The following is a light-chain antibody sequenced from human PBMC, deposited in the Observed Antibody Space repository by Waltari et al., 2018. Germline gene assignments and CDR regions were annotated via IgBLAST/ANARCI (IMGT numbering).Light chain of an antibody. CDR1: QDITNY. J-gene: IGKJ2*01. Sequence: DIQMTQFPSSLSASVGDRVTIACHASQDITNYLNWYQQTIGRAPKLLIYDASNLETGVSSRSSGSGSGTNFTFVISSLQPEDIATYYCQQSDGLPRTFGQGTQVEIK. V-gene: IGKV1-33*01. CDR2: DAS. CDR3: QQSDGLPRT.